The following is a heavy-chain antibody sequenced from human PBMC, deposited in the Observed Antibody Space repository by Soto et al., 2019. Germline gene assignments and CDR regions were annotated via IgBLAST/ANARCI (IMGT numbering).Heavy chain of an antibody. CDR3: ARRSGSPGYFDY. Sequence: PSQTLSLTCGISGDSVSSNSAVWNWIRQSPSRGLEWLGRTYYRSKWYIDSALSVKSRMTINPDTSKNQFSLQLNSVTPEDTAVYYCARRSGSPGYFDYWGQGALVTVSS. CDR1: GDSVSSNSAV. CDR2: TYYRSKWYI. V-gene: IGHV6-1*01. J-gene: IGHJ4*02. D-gene: IGHD3-10*01.